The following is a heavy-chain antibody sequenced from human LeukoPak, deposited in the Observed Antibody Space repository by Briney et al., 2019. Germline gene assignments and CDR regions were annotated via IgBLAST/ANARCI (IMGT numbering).Heavy chain of an antibody. CDR2: ISGSGGST. CDR3: AKYGLVGYCSGGSCYWIDY. Sequence: GGSLRLSCAVSGFTFSSYAMSWVRQAPGKGLEWVSAISGSGGSTYYADSVKGRFTISRDNSKNTLYLQMNSLRAEDTAVYYCAKYGLVGYCSGGSCYWIDYWGQGTLVTVSS. V-gene: IGHV3-23*01. J-gene: IGHJ4*02. D-gene: IGHD2-15*01. CDR1: GFTFSSYA.